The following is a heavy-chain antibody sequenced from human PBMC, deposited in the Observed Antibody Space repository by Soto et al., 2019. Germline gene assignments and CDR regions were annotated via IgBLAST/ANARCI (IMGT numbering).Heavy chain of an antibody. CDR3: AKDRFHVVVTVSIFDP. V-gene: IGHV3-23*01. J-gene: IGHJ5*02. CDR2: ISGSGGSA. CDR1: GFTFSSYA. D-gene: IGHD2-21*02. Sequence: PGGSLRLSCAASGFTFSSYAMSWVRQAPGKGLEWVSTISGSGGSADYADSVKGRFTISRDNPQNTLYLEMNSLRAEDTAIYYCAKDRFHVVVTVSIFDPWGQGTLVTSPQ.